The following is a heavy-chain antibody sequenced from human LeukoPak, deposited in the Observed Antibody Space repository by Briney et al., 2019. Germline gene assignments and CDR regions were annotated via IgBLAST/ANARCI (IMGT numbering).Heavy chain of an antibody. CDR1: GYTFTNYY. CDR3: ARNDQRGYNHESPDY. D-gene: IGHD5-18*01. Sequence: ASVKVSCKASGYTFTNYYIHWVRQAPGQGLEWMGIIDPSGGSTAYAQKFQGRVTMTRDTSTSTVHMELRSLTSEDTAVYYCARNDQRGYNHESPDYWGQGTLSSSPQ. J-gene: IGHJ4*02. CDR2: IDPSGGST. V-gene: IGHV1-46*01.